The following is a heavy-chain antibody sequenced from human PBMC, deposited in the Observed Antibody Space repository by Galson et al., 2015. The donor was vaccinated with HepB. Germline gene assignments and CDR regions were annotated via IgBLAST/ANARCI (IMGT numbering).Heavy chain of an antibody. V-gene: IGHV3-30*18. J-gene: IGHJ4*02. CDR3: AKDVETKCRGDCPGDY. D-gene: IGHD2-21*02. CDR1: GFTFSNYG. Sequence: SLRLSCAASGFTFSNYGMQWVRQAPGKGLEWVTFISYDGRKKYYADSVKGRFTISRDNFKNTVYLQMDSLQTEDTAVYYCAKDVETKCRGDCPGDYWGQGTLVTVSS. CDR2: ISYDGRKK.